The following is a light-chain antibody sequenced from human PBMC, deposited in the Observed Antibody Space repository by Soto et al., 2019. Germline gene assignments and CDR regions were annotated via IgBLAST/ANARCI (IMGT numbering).Light chain of an antibody. V-gene: IGLV1-44*01. CDR1: SSNIGSNS. J-gene: IGLJ1*01. CDR2: TTD. CDR3: VAWDDSLNGHV. Sequence: QSVLTQPPSASGTPQQRVTISCSGSSSNIGSNSVGWYQQLPGAAPKVLISTTDKRPSGVPDRFSGSKSGTSASLAISGLQSDDEADYYCVAWDDSLNGHVFVTGTKVTVL.